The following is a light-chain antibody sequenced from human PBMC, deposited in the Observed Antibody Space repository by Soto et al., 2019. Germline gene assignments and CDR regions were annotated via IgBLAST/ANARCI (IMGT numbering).Light chain of an antibody. CDR2: DAT. CDR3: QQLNSYPRT. V-gene: IGKV3-11*01. Sequence: EFVLTQSPATLSLSPGERATLSCRASQTVITYLAWYQQKPGQAPRLLIFDATKRVTGIPARFSGSGSGTDFTLTISSLEPEDFATYYCQQLNSYPRTFGQGTKVEIK. CDR1: QTVITY. J-gene: IGKJ1*01.